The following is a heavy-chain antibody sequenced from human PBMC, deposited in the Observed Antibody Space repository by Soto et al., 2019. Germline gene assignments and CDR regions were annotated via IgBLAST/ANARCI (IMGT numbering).Heavy chain of an antibody. CDR2: ISNNGRYT. J-gene: IGHJ4*02. Sequence: GSLRLSCAASGFSFSDYYMSWIRQAPGKGLEWVSHISNNGRYTNYADSVRGRFTISRDIAKNSLFLQMDSLRAEDTALYYCARFKGEQQLVPFDYWGQGTLVTVSS. CDR1: GFSFSDYY. V-gene: IGHV3-11*06. CDR3: ARFKGEQQLVPFDY. D-gene: IGHD6-13*01.